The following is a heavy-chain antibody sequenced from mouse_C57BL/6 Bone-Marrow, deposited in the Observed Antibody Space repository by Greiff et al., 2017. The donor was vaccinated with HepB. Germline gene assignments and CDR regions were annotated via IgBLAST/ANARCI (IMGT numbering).Heavy chain of an antibody. D-gene: IGHD1-1*01. CDR1: GYTFTDYN. Sequence: EVQLQQSGPELVKPGASVKIPCKASGYTFTDYNMDWVKQSHGKSLEWIGDINPNNGGTIYNQKFKGKATLTVDKSSSTAYLQLSSLTSEDTAVYYCTTWPTVVATRYFDVWGTGTTVTVSS. V-gene: IGHV1-18*01. CDR2: INPNNGGT. CDR3: TTWPTVVATRYFDV. J-gene: IGHJ1*03.